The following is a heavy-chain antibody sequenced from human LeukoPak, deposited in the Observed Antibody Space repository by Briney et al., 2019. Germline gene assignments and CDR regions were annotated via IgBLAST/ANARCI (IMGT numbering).Heavy chain of an antibody. J-gene: IGHJ6*03. Sequence: SETLSLTCTVSGGSISSYYWSWIRQPPGKGLEWIGYIYYSGSTNYNPSLKSRVTISVDTSKNQFSLKLNSVTAADTAIYYCARGNMWDFRRYYYYMDVWGKGTTVTVSS. CDR1: GGSISSYY. D-gene: IGHD1-26*01. CDR2: IYYSGST. V-gene: IGHV4-59*12. CDR3: ARGNMWDFRRYYYYMDV.